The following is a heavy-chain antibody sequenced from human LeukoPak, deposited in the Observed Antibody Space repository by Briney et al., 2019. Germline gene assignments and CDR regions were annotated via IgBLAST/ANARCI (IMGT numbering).Heavy chain of an antibody. J-gene: IGHJ4*02. V-gene: IGHV1-69*01. D-gene: IGHD3-22*01. CDR3: FGGGVYDSSGYYYFDY. Sequence: ASVKVSCKASGGTFSSYAISWVRQAPGQGLEWMGGIIPIFGTANYAQKVQGRVTITADDSTSTAYMELNSLRSEDTAVYYCFGGGVYDSSGYYYFDYWGQGTLVTVSS. CDR2: IIPIFGTA. CDR1: GGTFSSYA.